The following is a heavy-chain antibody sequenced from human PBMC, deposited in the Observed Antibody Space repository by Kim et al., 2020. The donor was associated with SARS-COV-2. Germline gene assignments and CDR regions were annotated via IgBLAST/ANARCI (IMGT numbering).Heavy chain of an antibody. Sequence: SETLSLTCTVSGGSISRSNSHWGWIRQPPGKGLEWIGSVDDSGSTFYNPSLKRRVTISVDTSENQLSLKLTSVTAADTAVYYCARLAMTGIGGRGWCDP. CDR2: VDDSGST. CDR3: ARLAMTGIGGRGWCDP. V-gene: IGHV4-39*01. CDR1: GGSISRSNSH. D-gene: IGHD1-1*01. J-gene: IGHJ5*02.